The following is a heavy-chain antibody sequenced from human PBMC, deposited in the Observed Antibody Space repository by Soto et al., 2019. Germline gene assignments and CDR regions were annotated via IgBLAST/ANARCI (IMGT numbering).Heavy chain of an antibody. V-gene: IGHV3-53*01. Sequence: PGGSLRLSCAAFGFTVSGKKYVAWVRQAPGKGLEWVSALYADSVKGRFTTSSDSSRTTVYLQMNSLRPDDTAVYSCATWHLQEHAYDIWGQGTMVTVSS. D-gene: IGHD1-1*01. CDR2: L. CDR3: ATWHLQEHAYDI. J-gene: IGHJ3*02. CDR1: GFTVSGKKY.